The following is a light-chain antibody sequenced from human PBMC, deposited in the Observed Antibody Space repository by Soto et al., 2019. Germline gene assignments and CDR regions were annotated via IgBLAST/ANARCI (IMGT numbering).Light chain of an antibody. CDR3: SSYTSSTTLVI. CDR1: SSDIGAYKY. J-gene: IGLJ2*01. V-gene: IGLV2-14*01. CDR2: EVS. Sequence: QSALTQPASVSGSPGQSITISCTGTSSDIGAYKYVSWYQHHPGKAPKLVISEVSNRPSGVSTRFSGSKSGNTASLTISGLQAEDEGQYYCSSYTSSTTLVIFGGGTKVTVL.